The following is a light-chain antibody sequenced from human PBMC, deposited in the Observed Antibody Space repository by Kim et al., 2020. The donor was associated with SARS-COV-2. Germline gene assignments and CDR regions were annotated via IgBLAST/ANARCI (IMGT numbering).Light chain of an antibody. CDR3: CSYAGSSTFSAV. CDR2: EVS. Sequence: QSALTHPASVSGSPGQSITISCTGTSSDVGSYNLVSWYQQHPGKAPKLMIYEVSKRPSGVSNRFSGSKSGNTASLTISGLQAEDEADYYCCSYAGSSTFSAVFGGGTQLTVL. CDR1: SSDVGSYNL. V-gene: IGLV2-23*02. J-gene: IGLJ7*01.